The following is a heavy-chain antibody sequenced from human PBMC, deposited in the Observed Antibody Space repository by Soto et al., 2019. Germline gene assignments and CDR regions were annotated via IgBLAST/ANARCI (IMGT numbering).Heavy chain of an antibody. CDR3: ARTSAAGIWTMGMDV. Sequence: SETLSLTCTVSGGSISSYYWSWIRQPPGKGLEWIGYIYYSGSTNYNPSLKSRVTISVDTSKNQFSLKLSSVTAADTAVYYCARTSAAGIWTMGMDVWGQGTTVTVSS. D-gene: IGHD6-13*01. CDR2: IYYSGST. V-gene: IGHV4-59*01. J-gene: IGHJ6*02. CDR1: GGSISSYY.